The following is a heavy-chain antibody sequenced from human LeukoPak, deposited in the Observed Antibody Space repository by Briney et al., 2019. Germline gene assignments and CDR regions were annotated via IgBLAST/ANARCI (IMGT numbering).Heavy chain of an antibody. V-gene: IGHV3-21*01. CDR1: GFIFSSYT. CDR2: ISSSSSYI. Sequence: GGSLRLACVASGFIFSSYTMNWVRQAPGKGLEWVSSISSSSSYIYYADSTKGRFTISRDNAKNSLYLQMNSLRAEDTALYYCARDPKSWYTSDSTDYWGQGTVDTVSS. J-gene: IGHJ4*02. CDR3: ARDPKSWYTSDSTDY. D-gene: IGHD6-13*01.